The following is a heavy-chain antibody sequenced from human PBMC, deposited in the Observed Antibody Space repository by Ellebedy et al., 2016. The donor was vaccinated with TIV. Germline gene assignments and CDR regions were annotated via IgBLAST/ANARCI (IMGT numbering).Heavy chain of an antibody. D-gene: IGHD1-1*01. CDR1: GYTFTSYY. CDR3: ARDLVEVFPIRTKSYYYYGMDV. V-gene: IGHV1-46*04. CDR2: INPSGGST. J-gene: IGHJ6*02. Sequence: ASVKVSCKASGYTFTSYYMHWVRQAPGQGLEWRGIINPSGGSTSYAQKLKGRVTMTRDTSTSTVYMDLSSLRSEDTAVYYCARDLVEVFPIRTKSYYYYGMDVWGQGTTVTVSS.